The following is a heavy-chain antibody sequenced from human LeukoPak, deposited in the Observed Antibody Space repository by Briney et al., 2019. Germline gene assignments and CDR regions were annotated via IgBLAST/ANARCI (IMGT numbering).Heavy chain of an antibody. CDR3: ARGKSQYDYVWGSYRNPDRYFDY. Sequence: PSETLSLTCAVYGGSFNGYYWSWIRQPPGKGLEWIGEINHSGSTNYNPSLKSRVTISVDTSKNQFSLKLSSVTAADTAVYYCARGKSQYDYVWGSYRNPDRYFDYWGQGTLVTVSS. CDR2: INHSGST. V-gene: IGHV4-34*01. CDR1: GGSFNGYY. D-gene: IGHD3-16*02. J-gene: IGHJ4*02.